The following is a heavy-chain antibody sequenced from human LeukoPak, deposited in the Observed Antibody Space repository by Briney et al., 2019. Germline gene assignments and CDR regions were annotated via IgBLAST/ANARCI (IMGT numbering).Heavy chain of an antibody. CDR1: GGSLSSGDYY. V-gene: IGHV4-30-4*01. J-gene: IGHJ1*01. CDR3: ASSIAAAGPFEH. Sequence: SETLSLTCTVSGGSLSSGDYYWSWLRQPPGKGLEWIGYIYYSGSTYYNPSLKSRVTISVDTSKNQFSLKLSSVTAADTAVYYCASSIAAAGPFEHWGQGTLVTVSS. D-gene: IGHD6-13*01. CDR2: IYYSGST.